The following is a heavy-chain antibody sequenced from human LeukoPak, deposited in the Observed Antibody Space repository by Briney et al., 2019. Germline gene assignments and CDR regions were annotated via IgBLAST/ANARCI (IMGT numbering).Heavy chain of an antibody. CDR3: AKSIIPNSYQGTYYMDV. V-gene: IGHV3-30*02. D-gene: IGHD3-16*02. J-gene: IGHJ6*03. CDR1: GFTFSSYG. Sequence: GGSLRLSCAASGFTFSSYGIHWVRQAPGEGLEWVAFIRHDETRIFYGDSVKGRFTISRDNSKNMVYLQLNSLSDEDTALYDCAKSIIPNSYQGTYYMDVWGKGTTVTVFS. CDR2: IRHDETRI.